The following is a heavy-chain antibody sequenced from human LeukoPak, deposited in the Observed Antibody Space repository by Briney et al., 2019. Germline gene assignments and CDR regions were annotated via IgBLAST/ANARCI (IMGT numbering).Heavy chain of an antibody. V-gene: IGHV1-2*02. J-gene: IGHJ4*01. CDR3: ARIPDYGDPFDY. Sequence: ASVKVSCKASGYTFTGYYMHWVRQAPGQGLEWMGWINPNSGGTNYAQKFQGRVTMTRDTSISTAYMELSRLRSDDTAVYYCARIPDYGDPFDYWGHGTLVTVSS. CDR1: GYTFTGYY. D-gene: IGHD4-17*01. CDR2: INPNSGGT.